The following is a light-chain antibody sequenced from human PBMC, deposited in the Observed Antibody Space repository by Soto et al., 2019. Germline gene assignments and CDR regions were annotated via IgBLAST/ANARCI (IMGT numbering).Light chain of an antibody. CDR3: QQYETSPPSYT. J-gene: IGKJ2*01. CDR1: QSLTSSY. Sequence: PCELATLSCRASQSLTSSYLAWYQQRPGQAPRLLIFGASSRATGIPDRFSGSGSGTDFTLTISRLEPEDFAVYYCQQYETSPPSYTFGQGTKLEIK. V-gene: IGKV3-20*01. CDR2: GAS.